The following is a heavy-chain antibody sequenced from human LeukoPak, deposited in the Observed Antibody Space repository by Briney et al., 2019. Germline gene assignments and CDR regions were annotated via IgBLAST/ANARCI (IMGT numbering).Heavy chain of an antibody. J-gene: IGHJ6*04. CDR2: IWYDGSNK. CDR3: ARGLLWFGELDYYYYYGMDV. D-gene: IGHD3-10*01. CDR1: GFTFSSYG. Sequence: GALRLSCAASGFTFSSYGMHWVRQAPGKGLELVAVIWYDGSNKYYADSVKGRFTISRDNSKNTLYLQMNSLRAEDTAVYYCARGLLWFGELDYYYYYGMDVWGKGTTVTVSS. V-gene: IGHV3-33*01.